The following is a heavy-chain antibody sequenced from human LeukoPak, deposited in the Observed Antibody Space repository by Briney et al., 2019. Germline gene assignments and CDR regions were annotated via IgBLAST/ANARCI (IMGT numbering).Heavy chain of an antibody. CDR3: ARREGTAYSSSWYPFDL. D-gene: IGHD6-13*01. J-gene: IGHJ4*02. CDR2: IYPGDSDT. CDR1: GYSFTSYW. V-gene: IGHV5-51*01. Sequence: GESLKISCKGSGYSFTSYWIGWVRQMPGKGLEWMGIIYPGDSDTRYSPSFQGQVTISADKSISTAYLQWSSLKASDTAMYYCARREGTAYSSSWYPFDLWGQGTMVTVSS.